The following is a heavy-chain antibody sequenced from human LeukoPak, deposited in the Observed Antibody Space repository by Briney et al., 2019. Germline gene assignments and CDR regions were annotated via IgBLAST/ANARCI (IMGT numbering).Heavy chain of an antibody. CDR2: IYYSGST. CDR1: GGSISSSSYY. D-gene: IGHD3-22*01. V-gene: IGHV4-39*01. J-gene: IGHJ3*02. CDR3: AGHGYYYDSSGYYYGDAFDI. Sequence: SETLSLTCTVSGGSISSSSYYWGWIRQPPGKGLEWIGSIYYSGSTYYSPSLKSRVTISVDTSKNQFSLKLSSVTAADTAVYYCAGHGYYYDSSGYYYGDAFDIWGQGTMVTVSS.